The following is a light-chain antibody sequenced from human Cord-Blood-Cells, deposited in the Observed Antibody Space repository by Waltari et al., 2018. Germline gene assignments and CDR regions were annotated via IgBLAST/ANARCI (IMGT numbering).Light chain of an antibody. V-gene: IGKV1-33*01. Sequence: DIQMTQSPSSLSASVGCRVTINCQPSQDISNYLNWYQQKPGKAPKLLIYDSSNLETGVPSRFSGSGSGTDFSFTISSLQPEDIATYYCQQYDNLPTFGGGTKVAIK. CDR3: QQYDNLPT. CDR1: QDISNY. CDR2: DSS. J-gene: IGKJ4*01.